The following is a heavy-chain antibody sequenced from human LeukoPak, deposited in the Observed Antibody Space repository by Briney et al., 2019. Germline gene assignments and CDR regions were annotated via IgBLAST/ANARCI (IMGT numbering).Heavy chain of an antibody. CDR2: IYYTGST. V-gene: IGHV4-59*01. D-gene: IGHD3-10*01. CDR1: GGSISSYY. J-gene: IGHJ4*02. CDR3: ARFSTMLDF. Sequence: SETLSLTCTVSGGSISSYYWTWIRQPPGKGLEWIGYIYYTGSTNYNPSLKSRVVISLDKSNNQFSLKLNSVTAADTAVYYCARFSTMLDFWGRGTLVTVSS.